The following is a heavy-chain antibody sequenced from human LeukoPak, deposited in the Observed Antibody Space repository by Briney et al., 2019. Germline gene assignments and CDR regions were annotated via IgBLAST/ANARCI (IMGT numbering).Heavy chain of an antibody. CDR1: GYTFTSYD. CDR2: MNPNSGNT. CDR3: ARGSSTDYYYYYMDV. D-gene: IGHD2-15*01. Sequence: ASVKVSCKASGYTFTSYDINWVRQATGQGLEWMGWMNPNSGNTGYAQKFQGRVTMTRNTSISTAYMELSSLRSEDTAVYYCARGSSTDYYYYYMDVWGKGTTVTVSS. J-gene: IGHJ6*03. V-gene: IGHV1-8*01.